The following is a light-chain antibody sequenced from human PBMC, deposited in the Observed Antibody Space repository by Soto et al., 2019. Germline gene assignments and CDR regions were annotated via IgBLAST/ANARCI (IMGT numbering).Light chain of an antibody. V-gene: IGKV3-20*01. Sequence: EIVLTQSPGTLSLSPGERATLSCRASQSVSSSYLAWYQQKPGQAPRLLIYGASXRATGITDRFSGSGSGTDFTLTISRLEPEDFAVYYCQQYGSSPFTFGPGTKVDIK. CDR3: QQYGSSPFT. J-gene: IGKJ3*01. CDR1: QSVSSSY. CDR2: GAS.